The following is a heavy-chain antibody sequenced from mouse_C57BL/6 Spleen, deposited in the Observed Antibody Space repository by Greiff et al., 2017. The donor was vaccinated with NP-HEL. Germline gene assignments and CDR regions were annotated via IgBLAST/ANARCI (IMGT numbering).Heavy chain of an antibody. V-gene: IGHV2-9*01. CDR1: GSSLTSYG. J-gene: IGHJ4*01. CDR3: AKRGHGYAVDY. Sequence: VKLVESGPGLVAPSQSLSISCTVSGSSLTSYGVDWVRQPPGKGLEWLGVIWGGGITTSTSALLSRLSLSKDNSTSQVYLKMNNLQTDDTAMYYCAKRGHGYAVDYWGQGTAVTVSS. CDR2: IWGGGIT.